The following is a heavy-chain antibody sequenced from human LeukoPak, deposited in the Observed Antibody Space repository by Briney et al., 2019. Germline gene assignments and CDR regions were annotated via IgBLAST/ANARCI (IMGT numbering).Heavy chain of an antibody. D-gene: IGHD3-22*01. CDR2: IYYSGST. V-gene: IGHV4-59*01. CDR3: ARDSTGYYDSSGYYTLHAFDI. Sequence: PSETLSLTCTVSGGSISSYYWSWIRQPPGKGLEWIGYIYYSGSTNYNPSLKSRVTISVDTSKNQFSLKLSSVTAADTAVYYCARDSTGYYDSSGYYTLHAFDIWGQGTMVTVSS. J-gene: IGHJ3*02. CDR1: GGSISSYY.